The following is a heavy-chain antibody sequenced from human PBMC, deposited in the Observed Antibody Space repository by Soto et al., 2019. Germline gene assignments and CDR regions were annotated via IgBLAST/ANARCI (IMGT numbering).Heavy chain of an antibody. J-gene: IGHJ5*02. D-gene: IGHD2-15*01. Sequence: PSETLSLTCTVSGGSISSSSYYWGWIRQPPGKGLEWIGSIYYSGSTYYNPSLKSRVTISVDTSKNQFSLKLSSVTAAATAVYYCARQLNIVVVVAATRYWFDPWGQGTLVTVSS. V-gene: IGHV4-39*01. CDR2: IYYSGST. CDR3: ARQLNIVVVVAATRYWFDP. CDR1: GGSISSSSYY.